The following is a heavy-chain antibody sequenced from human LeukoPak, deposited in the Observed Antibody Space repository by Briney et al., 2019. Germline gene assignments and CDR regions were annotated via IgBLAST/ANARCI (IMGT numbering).Heavy chain of an antibody. CDR3: VRRDSGSYYNENWFDP. J-gene: IGHJ5*02. V-gene: IGHV4-31*03. CDR1: GGSICSGGYY. Sequence: PSETLSLTCTVSGGSICSGGYYWSWIRQHPGKGLEWIGYMYYSGSTYYNPSLKSRVTISVDTSKNQFSLQLSSVTAADTAVYYCVRRDSGSYYNENWFDPWGQGTLVTVSS. CDR2: MYYSGST. D-gene: IGHD3-10*01.